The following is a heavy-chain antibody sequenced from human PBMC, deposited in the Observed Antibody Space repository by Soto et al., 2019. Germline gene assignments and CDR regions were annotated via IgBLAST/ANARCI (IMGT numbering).Heavy chain of an antibody. Sequence: ASVKVSCKASGYTFTSYGISWVRQAPGQGLEWMGWISAYNGNTNYAQKLQGRVTMTTDTSTSTAYMELRSLRSDDTAVYYCARLYCSSTSCRFLPETENAFDIWGQGTMVTVSS. CDR3: ARLYCSSTSCRFLPETENAFDI. J-gene: IGHJ3*02. V-gene: IGHV1-18*01. D-gene: IGHD2-2*01. CDR2: ISAYNGNT. CDR1: GYTFTSYG.